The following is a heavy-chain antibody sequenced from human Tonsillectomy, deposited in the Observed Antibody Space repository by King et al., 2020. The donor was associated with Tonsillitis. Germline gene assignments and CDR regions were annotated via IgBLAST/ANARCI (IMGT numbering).Heavy chain of an antibody. CDR3: ARVYYDFWSGYYFFDY. V-gene: IGHV4-38-2*02. J-gene: IGHJ4*02. Sequence: QLQESGPGLVKPSETLSLTCTVSGYSISSGSYWGWIRQPPGKGLEWIGSIFHSGSTSYNPSLKSRVTISVDTSKNQFSLQLSSVTAAETAVYYCARVYYDFWSGYYFFDYWGQGTLVTVSS. CDR2: IFHSGST. D-gene: IGHD3-3*01. CDR1: GYSISSGSY.